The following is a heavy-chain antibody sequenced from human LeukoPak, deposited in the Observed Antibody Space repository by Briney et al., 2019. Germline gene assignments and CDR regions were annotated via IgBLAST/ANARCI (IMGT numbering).Heavy chain of an antibody. Sequence: GGSLRLSCAASGITFSDHYMSWIRQAPGKGLEWVSYISSSGSTIYYADSVKGRFTISRDNAKNSLYLQMNSLRAEDTAVYYCARDRGSSGYLSPIDAFDIWGQGTMVTVSS. V-gene: IGHV3-11*01. CDR2: ISSSGSTI. J-gene: IGHJ3*02. CDR1: GITFSDHY. D-gene: IGHD3-22*01. CDR3: ARDRGSSGYLSPIDAFDI.